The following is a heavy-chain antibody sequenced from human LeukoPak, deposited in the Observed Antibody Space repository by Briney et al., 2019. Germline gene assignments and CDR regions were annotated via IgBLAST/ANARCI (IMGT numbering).Heavy chain of an antibody. D-gene: IGHD4-11*01. V-gene: IGHV1-18*01. Sequence: ASVKVSCKTSGYKFKNYGISWVRQAPGQGLEWMGWVRADNGKTDYTQKFQDRVTMTADTSTNTAYMEPRSLRSDDTAVYYCARDRSNSDFWGQGTLVTVS. CDR3: ARDRSNSDF. J-gene: IGHJ4*02. CDR2: VRADNGKT. CDR1: GYKFKNYG.